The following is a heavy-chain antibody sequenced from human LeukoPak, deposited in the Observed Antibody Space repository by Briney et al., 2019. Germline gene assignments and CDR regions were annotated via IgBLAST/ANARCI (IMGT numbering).Heavy chain of an antibody. CDR2: MNPNSGNP. V-gene: IGHV1-8*01. Sequence: ASVNVSCKACVYTFTSYDTKWVRQATGQGREGMGWMNPNSGNPGYAQKFQGRVTMTRNTSISTAYMALSSLSSEDTAVYYCARGLRDSSGREYFQDWGQGTLVTVSS. CDR3: ARGLRDSSGREYFQD. CDR1: VYTFTSYD. D-gene: IGHD3-22*01. J-gene: IGHJ1*01.